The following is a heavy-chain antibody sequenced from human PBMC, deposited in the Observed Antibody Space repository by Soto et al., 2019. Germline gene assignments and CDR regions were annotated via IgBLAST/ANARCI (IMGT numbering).Heavy chain of an antibody. D-gene: IGHD6-6*01. V-gene: IGHV5-51*01. CDR1: GYSFTSYW. Sequence: GESLKISCKGSGYSFTSYWIGWVRQMPEKGLEWMGIIYPGDSDTRYSPSFQGQVTISADKSISTAYLQWSSLKASDTAMYYCARRSSSSYPPYYYYGMDVWGQGTTVTVSS. CDR2: IYPGDSDT. CDR3: ARRSSSSYPPYYYYGMDV. J-gene: IGHJ6*02.